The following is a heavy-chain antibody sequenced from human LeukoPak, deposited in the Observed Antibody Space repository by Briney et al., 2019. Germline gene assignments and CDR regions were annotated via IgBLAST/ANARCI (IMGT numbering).Heavy chain of an antibody. CDR1: GFNFQNYA. CDR3: ARDNGCSGGSCYATNFDY. J-gene: IGHJ4*02. V-gene: IGHV3-64*01. D-gene: IGHD2-15*01. CDR2: FSKYGGST. Sequence: GSLRLSCAASGFNFQNYAIPWVRQAPGKGPEYCSGFSKYGGSTYYANSVKGRFTISRDNSKNTLYLQMGSLRAEDMAVYYCARDNGCSGGSCYATNFDYWGQGTLVTVSS.